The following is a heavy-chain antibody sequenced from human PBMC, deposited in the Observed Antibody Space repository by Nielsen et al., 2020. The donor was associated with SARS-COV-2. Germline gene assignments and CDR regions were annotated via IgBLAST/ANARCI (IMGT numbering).Heavy chain of an antibody. CDR2: IKQDGSEK. Sequence: GESLKISCAASGFTFDDYGMSWVRQAPGKGLEWVANIKQDGSEKYYVDSVKGRFTISRDNAKNSLYLQMNSLRAEDTAVYYCARESYYYGDFDYWGQGTLVTVSS. V-gene: IGHV3-7*03. CDR1: GFTFDDYG. J-gene: IGHJ4*02. D-gene: IGHD3-22*01. CDR3: ARESYYYGDFDY.